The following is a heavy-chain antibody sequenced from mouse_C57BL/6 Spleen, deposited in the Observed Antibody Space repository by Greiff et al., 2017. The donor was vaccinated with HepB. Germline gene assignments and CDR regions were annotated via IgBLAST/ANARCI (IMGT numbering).Heavy chain of an antibody. CDR3: VKAVSSGSSYTWFAY. CDR1: GFTFNDYQ. Sequence: EVMLVESGGGLVQPGASLRLSCAASGFTFNDYQMSWVRQAPGKAPEWLALIRNKANGYTTEYTASVKGRFTISRDNSQNILYLQMNTLRAEDSATYCCVKAVSSGSSYTWFAYWGQGTLVTVSA. D-gene: IGHD1-1*01. J-gene: IGHJ3*01. CDR2: IRNKANGYTT. V-gene: IGHV7-4*01.